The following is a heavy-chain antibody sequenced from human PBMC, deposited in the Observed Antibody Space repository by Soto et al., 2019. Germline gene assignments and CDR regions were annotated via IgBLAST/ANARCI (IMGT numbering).Heavy chain of an antibody. CDR3: ARVPPKIAAAGKDWFDP. Sequence: WGSLRLSCAASGFTFSSYSISCGRHSPFKWLEWVSSISSSSSYIYYADSVKGRFTISRDNAKNSLYLQMNSLRAEDTAVYYCARVPPKIAAAGKDWFDPWGQGTLVTVSS. D-gene: IGHD6-13*01. CDR2: ISSSSSYI. V-gene: IGHV3-21*01. J-gene: IGHJ5*02. CDR1: GFTFSSYS.